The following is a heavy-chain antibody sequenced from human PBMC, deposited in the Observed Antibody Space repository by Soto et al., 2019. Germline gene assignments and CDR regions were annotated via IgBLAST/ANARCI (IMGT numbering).Heavy chain of an antibody. Sequence: RESLKISCKGSGYSFTNYWIGWVRQMPGKGLEWMGIIYPGDSHAIYSPSFQGQVTMSADKSISTAYLQWSSLKASGTAMYYCARPYSGGPNDPFDVWGQGTMVTVSS. CDR1: GYSFTNYW. V-gene: IGHV5-51*01. CDR3: ARPYSGGPNDPFDV. J-gene: IGHJ3*01. CDR2: IYPGDSHA. D-gene: IGHD1-26*01.